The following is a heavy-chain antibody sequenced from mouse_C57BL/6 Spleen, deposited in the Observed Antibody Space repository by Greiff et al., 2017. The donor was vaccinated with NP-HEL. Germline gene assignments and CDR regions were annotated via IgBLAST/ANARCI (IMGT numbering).Heavy chain of an antibody. CDR2: INYDGSST. CDR3: ARGNYYGSRGGYFDY. CDR1: GFTFSDYY. J-gene: IGHJ2*01. Sequence: EVQLVESEGGLVQPGSSMKLSCTASGFTFSDYYMAWVRQVPEKGLEWVANINYDGSSTYYLDSLKSRFIISRDNAKNILYLQMSSLKSEDTATYYCARGNYYGSRGGYFDYWGQGTTLTVSS. D-gene: IGHD1-1*01. V-gene: IGHV5-16*01.